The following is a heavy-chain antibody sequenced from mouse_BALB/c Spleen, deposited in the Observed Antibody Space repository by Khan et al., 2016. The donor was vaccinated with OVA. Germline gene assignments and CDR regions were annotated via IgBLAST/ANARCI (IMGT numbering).Heavy chain of an antibody. J-gene: IGHJ3*01. CDR2: IVPGDGST. CDR3: AREGYGEFAS. Sequence: QVQLQQSGAELVKPGASVKLSCKASGYTFTSYDINWVRQRPEQGLEWIGWIVPGDGSTEYNEKFKGKATLTTDRSSSTAYMQLSRLTSEDSAVYFCAREGYGEFASWGQGTLVTVSA. CDR1: GYTFTSYD. D-gene: IGHD2-14*01. V-gene: IGHV1-85*01.